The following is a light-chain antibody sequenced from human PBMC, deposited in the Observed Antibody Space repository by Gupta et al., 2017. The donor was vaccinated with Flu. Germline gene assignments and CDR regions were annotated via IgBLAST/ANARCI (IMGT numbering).Light chain of an antibody. CDR1: QSLVYSDGNTY. CDR3: RQCKHSPPLT. J-gene: IGKJ5*01. Sequence: DVVMTQSPLSLPFTLGQPASISCRSSQSLVYSDGNTYLTWFQQRPGQSPRRLIYKVSNRDSGVPDRFSGSGSGTDCTLKISRVEAEDVGVYYCRQCKHSPPLTFGPGTRLEIK. CDR2: KVS. V-gene: IGKV2-30*01.